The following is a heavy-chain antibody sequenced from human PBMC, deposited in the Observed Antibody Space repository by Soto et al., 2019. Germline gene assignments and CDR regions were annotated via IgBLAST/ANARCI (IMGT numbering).Heavy chain of an antibody. D-gene: IGHD6-19*01. CDR2: IYYSGST. V-gene: IGHV4-39*01. J-gene: IGHJ6*02. CDR3: ARLIYSSGWTRYYYYYGMDV. Sequence: SETLSLTCTVSGGSISSSSYYWGWIRRPPGKGLEWIGSIYYSGSTYYNPSLKSRVTISVDTSKNQFSLKLSSVTAADTAVYYCARLIYSSGWTRYYYYYGMDVWGQGTTVTVSS. CDR1: GGSISSSSYY.